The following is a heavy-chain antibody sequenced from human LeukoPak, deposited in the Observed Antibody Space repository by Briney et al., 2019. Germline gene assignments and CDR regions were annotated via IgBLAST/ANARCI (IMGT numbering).Heavy chain of an antibody. CDR1: GYPFTGYY. V-gene: IGHV1-2*02. CDR2: INLNSGGT. J-gene: IGHJ4*02. Sequence: ASVKVSCKASGYPFTGYYMHWVRQAPGQGLQWMGWINLNSGGTDYAQKFQGRVTMTRDTSISTVYMEMSRLVSDDTAVFYCARSPSISSGSPLDYWGQGTLIIVSS. CDR3: ARSPSISSGSPLDY. D-gene: IGHD6-19*01.